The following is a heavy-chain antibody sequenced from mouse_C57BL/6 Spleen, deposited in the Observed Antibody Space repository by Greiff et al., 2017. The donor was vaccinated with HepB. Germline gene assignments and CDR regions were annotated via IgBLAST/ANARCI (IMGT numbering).Heavy chain of an antibody. V-gene: IGHV1-18*01. CDR3: ASDDGSRYCAMDY. D-gene: IGHD1-1*01. J-gene: IGHJ4*01. CDR2: INPNNGGT. Sequence: EVQLQQSGPELVKPGASVKIPCKASGYTFTDYNMDWVKQSHGKSLEWIGDINPNNGGTIYNQKFKGKATLTVDKSSSTAYMELRSRTSEDTADYYCASDDGSRYCAMDYWDQGTSDTGSS. CDR1: GYTFTDYN.